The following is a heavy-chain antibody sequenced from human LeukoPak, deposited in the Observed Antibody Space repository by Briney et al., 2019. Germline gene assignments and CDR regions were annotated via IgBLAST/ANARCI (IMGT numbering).Heavy chain of an antibody. CDR3: ASSLYSSSWYGAFDI. CDR1: GGSFSGYY. CDR2: INHSGST. V-gene: IGHV4-34*01. J-gene: IGHJ3*02. D-gene: IGHD6-13*01. Sequence: SETLSLTCAVYGGSFSGYYWSWIRQPSGKGLEWIGEINHSGSTNYNPSLKSRVTISVDTSKNQFSLKLSSVAAADTAVYYCASSLYSSSWYGAFDIWGQGTMVTVSS.